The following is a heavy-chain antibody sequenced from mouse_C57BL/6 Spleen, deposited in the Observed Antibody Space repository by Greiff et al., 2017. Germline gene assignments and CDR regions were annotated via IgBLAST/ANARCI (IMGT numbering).Heavy chain of an antibody. CDR1: GYSITSGYY. D-gene: IGHD2-3*01. V-gene: IGHV3-6*01. CDR3: ARTGDGYFFAY. CDR2: ISYDGSN. Sequence: EVQLQESGPGLVKPSQSLSLTCSVTGYSITSGYYWNWIRQFPGNKLEWMGYISYDGSNNYNPSLKNRISITRDTSKNQFFLKLNAVTTEDTATYYCARTGDGYFFAYWGQGTLVTVSA. J-gene: IGHJ3*01.